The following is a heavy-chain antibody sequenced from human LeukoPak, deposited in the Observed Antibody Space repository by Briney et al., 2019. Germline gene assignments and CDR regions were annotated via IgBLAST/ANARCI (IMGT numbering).Heavy chain of an antibody. CDR3: ARPRGYSYGFYAFDI. CDR2: IYYSGST. D-gene: IGHD5-18*01. J-gene: IGHJ3*02. CDR1: GGSISSYY. Sequence: NSSETLSLTCTVSGGSISSYYWSWIRQPPGKGLEWIGYIYYSGSTNYNPSLKSRVTISVDTSKNQFSLKLSSVTAADAAVYYCARPRGYSYGFYAFDIWGQGTMVTVSS. V-gene: IGHV4-59*01.